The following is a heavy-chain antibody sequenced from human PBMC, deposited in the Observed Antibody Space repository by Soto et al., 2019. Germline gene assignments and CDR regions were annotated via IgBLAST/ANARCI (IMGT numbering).Heavy chain of an antibody. Sequence: GGSLRLSCAASGFTFEEYTMHWVRQTPGKGLEWVSLISYDGGSTHYVDSVKRRFTISRDNSKSFLYQQKNSLRTEDTALYYCATAPIRHSLNEVLSYWGEGTLVTVSS. J-gene: IGHJ4*02. CDR3: ATAPIRHSLNEVLSY. D-gene: IGHD1-20*01. V-gene: IGHV3-43*01. CDR1: GFTFEEYT. CDR2: ISYDGGST.